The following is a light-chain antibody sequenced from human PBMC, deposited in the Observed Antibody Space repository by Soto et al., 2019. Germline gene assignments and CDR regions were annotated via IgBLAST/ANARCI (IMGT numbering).Light chain of an antibody. CDR2: DVS. V-gene: IGLV2-14*03. Sequence: QSALTQPASVSGSPGQSITISCTGTSSDVGGYKYVSWYQQHPGKAPKLMIYDVSNRPSGVSNRFSGSKSGNTASLTISGLQAEDEADYYCSSYTGSSTWVFGGGTKVNVL. CDR3: SSYTGSSTWV. CDR1: SSDVGGYKY. J-gene: IGLJ3*02.